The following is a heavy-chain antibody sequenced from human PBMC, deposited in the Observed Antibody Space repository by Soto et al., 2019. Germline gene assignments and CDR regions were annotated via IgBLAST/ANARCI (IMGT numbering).Heavy chain of an antibody. D-gene: IGHD5-18*01. CDR3: AREGYIHDWFDP. V-gene: IGHV3-21*04. J-gene: IGHJ5*02. CDR1: GFTFSSYA. CDR2: ISSSSSYI. Sequence: GGSLRLSCAASGFTFSSYAMSWVRQAPGKGLEWVSSISSSSSYIYYADSVKGRFTISRDNAKNSLYLQMNSLRAEDTAVYYCAREGYIHDWFDPWGQGTLVTVSS.